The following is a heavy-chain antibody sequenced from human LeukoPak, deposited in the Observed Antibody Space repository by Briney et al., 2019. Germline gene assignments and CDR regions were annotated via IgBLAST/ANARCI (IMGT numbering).Heavy chain of an antibody. CDR3: AREVRLLSY. J-gene: IGHJ4*02. Sequence: NPGGSLRLSCAASGFIFSDYYMSWIRQAPGEGLEWISYISNSGSTIYYADSVKGRFTLSRDNAKNSLYLQMNSLRAEDTAVYYCAREVRLLSYWGQGTLVTVSS. D-gene: IGHD2/OR15-2a*01. V-gene: IGHV3-11*01. CDR1: GFIFSDYY. CDR2: ISNSGSTI.